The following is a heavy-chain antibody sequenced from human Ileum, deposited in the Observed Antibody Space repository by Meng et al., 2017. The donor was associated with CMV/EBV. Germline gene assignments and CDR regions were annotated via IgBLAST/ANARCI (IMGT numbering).Heavy chain of an antibody. J-gene: IGHJ4*02. CDR1: GDSISGYH. V-gene: IGHV4-4*07. CDR3: GRAGARGVPVDM. Sequence: PLQESGPGLVKPAETLSLTCIVSGDSISGYHWTWIRKPAGKGLEWIGRLRTSGTTDHNPSLKSRVTLSIDTSKNQFSLKLNSVTAADTAVYYCGRAGARGVPVDMWGQGTLVTVSS. D-gene: IGHD3-10*01. CDR2: LRTSGTT.